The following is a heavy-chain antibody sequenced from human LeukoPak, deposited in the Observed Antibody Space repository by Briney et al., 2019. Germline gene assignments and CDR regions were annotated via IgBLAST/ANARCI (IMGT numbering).Heavy chain of an antibody. CDR3: ARVQYYNILTGSFQY. D-gene: IGHD3-9*01. J-gene: IGHJ4*02. V-gene: IGHV1-2*02. Sequence: VASVKVSCKASGYIFTAYYLHWVRQAPGQGLEWMGWINPDSGDTKFAQKFQGRVSMTRDTSISTAYMELSGLRSGDTAYYFCARVQYYNILTGSFQYWGQGTLVTVSS. CDR1: GYIFTAYY. CDR2: INPDSGDT.